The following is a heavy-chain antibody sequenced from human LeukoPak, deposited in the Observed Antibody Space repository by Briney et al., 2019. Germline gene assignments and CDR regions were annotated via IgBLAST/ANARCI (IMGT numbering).Heavy chain of an antibody. J-gene: IGHJ6*03. Sequence: GGTLRLSCAASGFTFSSYGMSWVRQAPGKGLEWVSVIYSGGNTYYADSVKGRFTISRDNSKNTLYLQVNSLRAEDTAVYYCAGRATVTMFYYYMDVWGKGTTVTISS. D-gene: IGHD4-17*01. CDR2: IYSGGNT. CDR1: GFTFSSYG. V-gene: IGHV3-53*01. CDR3: AGRATVTMFYYYMDV.